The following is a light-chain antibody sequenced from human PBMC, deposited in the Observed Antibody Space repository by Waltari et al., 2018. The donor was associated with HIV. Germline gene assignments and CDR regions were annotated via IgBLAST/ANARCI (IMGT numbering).Light chain of an antibody. J-gene: IGKJ4*01. CDR1: QGAATY. CDR2: SAS. V-gene: IGKV1-9*01. Sequence: DLHLTQSPAFLSAAVGDRVTITCRASQGAATYLAWYQQIPGKSPKFLVYSASTVASGVPSRCSGSGSGPDFTRISTNVQPEDAATYYWQHLSGHPRMLAVGGGTKV. CDR3: QHLSGHPRMLA.